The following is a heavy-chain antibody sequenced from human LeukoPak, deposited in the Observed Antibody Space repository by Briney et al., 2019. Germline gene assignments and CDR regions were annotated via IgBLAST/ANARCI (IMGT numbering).Heavy chain of an antibody. CDR1: GYTFTSYD. J-gene: IGHJ6*03. CDR2: MNPNSGNT. V-gene: IGHV1-8*03. Sequence: GASVKVSCKASGYTFTSYDINWVRQATGQGLEWMGWMNPNSGNTGYAQKFQGRVTITRNTSISTAYMELSSLRSEDTAVYYCARRNFSTRYCSGGSCYGAYYYYYYMDVWGKGTTVTVSS. D-gene: IGHD2-15*01. CDR3: ARRNFSTRYCSGGSCYGAYYYYYYMDV.